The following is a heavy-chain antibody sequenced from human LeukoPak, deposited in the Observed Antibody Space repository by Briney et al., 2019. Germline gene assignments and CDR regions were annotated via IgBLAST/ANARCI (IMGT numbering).Heavy chain of an antibody. CDR1: GGSISSYY. D-gene: IGHD3-10*01. V-gene: IGHV4-59*01. J-gene: IGHJ6*03. CDR2: IYYSGST. Sequence: SETLSLTCTVSGGSISSYYWSWIRQPSGKGLEGIGYIYYSGSTNYNPSLKSGVTISVDTSKNQFSLKLSSVTAADTAVYYCARGLYYYGSAYYMDVWGKGTTVTVSS. CDR3: ARGLYYYGSAYYMDV.